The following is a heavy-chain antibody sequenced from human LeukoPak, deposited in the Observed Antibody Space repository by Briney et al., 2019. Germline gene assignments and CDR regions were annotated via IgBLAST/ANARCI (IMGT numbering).Heavy chain of an antibody. J-gene: IGHJ4*02. CDR1: GYTFTGYY. CDR2: INPSGGST. V-gene: IGHV1-46*01. CDR3: ARGSEYYYDSSGYTLIL. D-gene: IGHD3-22*01. Sequence: ASVKVSCKASGYTFTGYYMHWVRQAPGQGLEWMGIINPSGGSTSYAQKFQGRVTMTRDTSTSTVYMELSSLRSEDTAVYYCARGSEYYYDSSGYTLILWGQGTLVTVSS.